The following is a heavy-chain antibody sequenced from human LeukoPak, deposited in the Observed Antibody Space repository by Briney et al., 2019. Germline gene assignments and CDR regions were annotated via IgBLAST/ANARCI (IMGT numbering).Heavy chain of an antibody. Sequence: ASVKVSCKASGYTFTSYGISWVRQAPGQGLEWMGWISAYNGNTNYAQKLQGRVTMTTDTSTSTACMELRSLRSDDTAVYYCARGRITIFGVVTNFDYWGQGTLVTVSS. CDR2: ISAYNGNT. CDR1: GYTFTSYG. D-gene: IGHD3-3*01. J-gene: IGHJ4*02. CDR3: ARGRITIFGVVTNFDY. V-gene: IGHV1-18*01.